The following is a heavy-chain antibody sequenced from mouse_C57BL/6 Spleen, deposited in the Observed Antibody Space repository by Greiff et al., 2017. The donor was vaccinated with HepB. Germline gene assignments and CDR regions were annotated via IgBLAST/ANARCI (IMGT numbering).Heavy chain of an antibody. V-gene: IGHV1-61*01. D-gene: IGHD1-1*01. CDR1: GYTFTSYW. J-gene: IGHJ1*03. Sequence: QVQLQQPGAELVRPGSSVKLSCKASGYTFTSYWMDWVKQRPGQGLEWIGNIYPSDSETHYNQKFKDKATLTVDKSSSTAYMQLSSLTSEDSAVYYCARSAAYYYGSSLWYFDVWGTGTTVTVSS. CDR3: ARSAAYYYGSSLWYFDV. CDR2: IYPSDSET.